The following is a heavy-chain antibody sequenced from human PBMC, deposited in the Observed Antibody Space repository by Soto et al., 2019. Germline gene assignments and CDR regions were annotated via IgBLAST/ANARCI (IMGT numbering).Heavy chain of an antibody. CDR1: GYTFTSYG. Sequence: ASVKVSCKASGYTFTSYGISWVRQAPGQGLEWMGWINPNSGGTNYAQKFQGWVTMTRDTSISTAYMELSRLRSDDTAVYYCARGSSSSVVYFDYWGQGTLVTVSS. J-gene: IGHJ4*02. V-gene: IGHV1-2*04. CDR2: INPNSGGT. D-gene: IGHD6-6*01. CDR3: ARGSSSSVVYFDY.